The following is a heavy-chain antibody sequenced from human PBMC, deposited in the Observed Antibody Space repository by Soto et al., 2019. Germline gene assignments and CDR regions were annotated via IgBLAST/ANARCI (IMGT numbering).Heavy chain of an antibody. CDR3: ASWGRQDTAMVSMESIDY. D-gene: IGHD5-18*01. Sequence: GASVKVSCKASGYNFTSYGISWVRQAPGQGLEWMGWISGYNGNTNYAQKLQGRFTMNTETSTSTAYMELRSLRSDDTAVYYRASWGRQDTAMVSMESIDYWG. V-gene: IGHV1-18*01. CDR2: ISGYNGNT. CDR1: GYNFTSYG. J-gene: IGHJ4*01.